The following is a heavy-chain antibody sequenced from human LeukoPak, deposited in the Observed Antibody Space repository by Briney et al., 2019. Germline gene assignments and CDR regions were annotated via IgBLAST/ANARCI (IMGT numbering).Heavy chain of an antibody. CDR1: GFTFSTYW. Sequence: QPGGSLRLSCVASGFTFSTYWMHWVRQAPGKGLVWVSLINSGGDDTRYADSVKGRFTISRDNAKNTLYLQMNSLRAEDTAVYYCARRIGYSSGHSAVYYFDYWGQGTLVTVSS. CDR3: ARRIGYSSGHSAVYYFDY. V-gene: IGHV3-74*01. CDR2: INSGGDDT. D-gene: IGHD6-19*01. J-gene: IGHJ4*02.